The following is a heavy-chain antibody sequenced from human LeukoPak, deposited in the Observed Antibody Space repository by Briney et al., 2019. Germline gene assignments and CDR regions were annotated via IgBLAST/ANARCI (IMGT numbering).Heavy chain of an antibody. CDR1: GYTFTSHD. D-gene: IGHD2-2*01. J-gene: IGHJ4*02. Sequence: ASVKVSCKAFGYTFTSHDINWVRQATGRGLEWMGWMNPNSGNTGCAQKFQGRVTMTRNTSISTAYMELSSLRSEDTAVYYCARETVVPAAIDYWGQGTLVTVSS. CDR2: MNPNSGNT. V-gene: IGHV1-8*01. CDR3: ARETVVPAAIDY.